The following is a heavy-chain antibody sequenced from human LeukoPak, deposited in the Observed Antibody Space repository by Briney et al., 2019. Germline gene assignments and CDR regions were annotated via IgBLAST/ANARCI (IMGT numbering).Heavy chain of an antibody. CDR3: ARALAAASRNDAFDI. CDR1: GFTVSSNY. D-gene: IGHD2-2*01. Sequence: AGGSLRLSCAASGFTVSSNYMSWVRQAPGKGLEWVSVIYSGGSTYYADSVKGRFTISRDNSKNTLYLQMNSLRAEDTAVYYCARALAAASRNDAFDIWGQGTMVTVSS. J-gene: IGHJ3*02. CDR2: IYSGGST. V-gene: IGHV3-53*01.